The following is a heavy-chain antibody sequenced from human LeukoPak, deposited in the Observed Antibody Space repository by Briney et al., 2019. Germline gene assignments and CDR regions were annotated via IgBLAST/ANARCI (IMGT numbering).Heavy chain of an antibody. CDR3: ARDPSLTTNGMDV. J-gene: IGHJ6*02. Sequence: VASVKVSCKASGGTFTSYYMHWVRQAPGQGLEWMGIINPSGGSTSYAQKFQGRVTMTRDTSTSTVYMELSSPRSEDTAVYYCARDPSLTTNGMDVWGQGTTVTVSS. CDR2: INPSGGST. D-gene: IGHD3-9*01. CDR1: GGTFTSYY. V-gene: IGHV1-46*01.